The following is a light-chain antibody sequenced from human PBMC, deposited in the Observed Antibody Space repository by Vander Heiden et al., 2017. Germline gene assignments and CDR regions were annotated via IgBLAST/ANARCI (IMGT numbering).Light chain of an antibody. CDR3: QQSDSNLIYT. CDR1: QSISSY. CDR2: SAS. J-gene: IGKJ3*01. V-gene: IGKV1-39*01. Sequence: DIQMTQSPSSLSASVGDRVTITCRASQSISSYLNWYQQNPGKAPKLLIYSASSLQRGVPSRFSGSGYGTGFTLTMSSRQPEDFAPYYFQQSDSNLIYTFGHGTKVNIK.